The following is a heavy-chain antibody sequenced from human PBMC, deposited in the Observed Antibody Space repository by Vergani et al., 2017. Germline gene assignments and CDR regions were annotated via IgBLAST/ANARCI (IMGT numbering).Heavy chain of an antibody. CDR2: IYWDDDK. J-gene: IGHJ5*02. CDR1: GFSLSTSGVG. D-gene: IGHD3-3*01. V-gene: IGHV2-5*02. Sequence: QITLKESGPTLVKPPQTLTLTCTFSGFSLSTSGVGVGWIRQPPGKALEWLALIYWDDDKRYSPSLKSRLTITKDTSKSQVVLTMTNMDPVDTATYYCAHRRPDLNWFDPWGQGTLVTVSS. CDR3: AHRRPDLNWFDP.